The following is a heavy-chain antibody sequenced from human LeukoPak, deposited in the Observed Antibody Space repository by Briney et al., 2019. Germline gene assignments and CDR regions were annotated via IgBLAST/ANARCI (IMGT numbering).Heavy chain of an antibody. V-gene: IGHV4-34*01. D-gene: IGHD6-13*01. CDR2: INHSGST. CDR1: GGSFRGYY. J-gene: IGHJ6*02. Sequence: SETLSLTCAVYGGSFRGYYWSWIRQPPGKGLEWIGEINHSGSTNYNPSLKSRVTISVDTSKNQFSLKLSSVTAADTAVYYCASTFTGSSWIKENYYYYGMDVWGQGTTVTVSS. CDR3: ASTFTGSSWIKENYYYYGMDV.